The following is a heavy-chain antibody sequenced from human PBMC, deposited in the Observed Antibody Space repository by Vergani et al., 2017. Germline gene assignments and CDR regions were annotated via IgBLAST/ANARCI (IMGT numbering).Heavy chain of an antibody. Sequence: QVQLVESGGGVVQRGGSLRLSCATSGFTLSNYDMQWIRQGPGKGLEFVAFIQFDGSNKYYADSVKGRFTISRDFSKNTLYLQMNSLRTDDTATYYCAKHFRGWGSDYWGQGTQVIVSS. V-gene: IGHV3-30*02. CDR2: IQFDGSNK. CDR1: GFTLSNYD. D-gene: IGHD3-16*01. J-gene: IGHJ4*02. CDR3: AKHFRGWGSDY.